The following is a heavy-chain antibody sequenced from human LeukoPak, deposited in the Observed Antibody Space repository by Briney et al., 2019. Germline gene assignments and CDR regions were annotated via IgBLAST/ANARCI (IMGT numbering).Heavy chain of an antibody. D-gene: IGHD2-15*01. CDR1: GFTFSESW. CDR2: IKHDEREE. Sequence: GSLSLSCVASGFTFSESWMTWVRQAPGKGLEWVASIKHDEREEYYADSVKGRFSMSRDNTKNSLYLQMNSLRDEDTAVYYCARARASGRSGFDYWGQGILVTVSS. CDR3: ARARASGRSGFDY. V-gene: IGHV3-7*01. J-gene: IGHJ4*02.